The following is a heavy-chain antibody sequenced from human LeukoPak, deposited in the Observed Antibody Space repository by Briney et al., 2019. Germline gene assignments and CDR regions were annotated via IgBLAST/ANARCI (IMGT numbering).Heavy chain of an antibody. V-gene: IGHV5-51*01. CDR1: GNSFTTNW. CDR3: ARAPGDTYGDYPAWFDP. J-gene: IGHJ5*02. D-gene: IGHD4-17*01. CDR2: IYPGDSDT. Sequence: GESLKISCKDSGNSFTTNWIGWVRQMPGKGLEWMGIIYPGDSDTRYSPSFQGQVTISADKSISTAYLQWSSLKASDTAMYYCARAPGDTYGDYPAWFDPWGQGTLVTVSS.